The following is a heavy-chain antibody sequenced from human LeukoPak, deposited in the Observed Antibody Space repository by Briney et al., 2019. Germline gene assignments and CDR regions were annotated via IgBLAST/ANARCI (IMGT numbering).Heavy chain of an antibody. D-gene: IGHD6-13*01. Sequence: SETLSLTCTVSGGSITGYYWSWLRQPPGKRLECIGYIYYSGNTNSHPSLKSRVSISVDTSKNQFSLKLSSVTAADTAVYYCARQLRAAAGSLDYYFDLWGRGTLVTVSS. CDR2: IYYSGNT. V-gene: IGHV4-59*01. CDR1: GGSITGYY. CDR3: ARQLRAAAGSLDYYFDL. J-gene: IGHJ2*01.